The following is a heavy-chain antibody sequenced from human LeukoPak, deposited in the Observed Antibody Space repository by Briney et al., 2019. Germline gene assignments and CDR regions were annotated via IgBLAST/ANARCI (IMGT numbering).Heavy chain of an antibody. CDR3: AKAAYSGYSFDY. Sequence: PGGSLRLSCAASGFTLSSYGMYWVDQAPGRGLEWVAVLSYDGSNKYYADSVKGRFTISRDYSKNTVYLQMNSLRAEDTAVYFCAKAAYSGYSFDYWGQGTLVTVSS. CDR1: GFTLSSYG. J-gene: IGHJ4*02. V-gene: IGHV3-30*18. D-gene: IGHD5-12*01. CDR2: LSYDGSNK.